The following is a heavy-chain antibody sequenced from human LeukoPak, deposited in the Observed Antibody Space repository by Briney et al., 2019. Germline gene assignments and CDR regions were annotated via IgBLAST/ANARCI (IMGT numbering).Heavy chain of an antibody. CDR2: IYSGGST. J-gene: IGHJ6*02. CDR1: GFTFSSYD. Sequence: GGSLRLSCAVSGFTFSSYDMTWVRQAPGKGLEWVSVIYSGGSTYYADSVKGRFTISRDNSKNTLYLQMNSLRAEDTAVYYCAREAPPGGMDVWGQGTTVTVSS. CDR3: AREAPPGGMDV. V-gene: IGHV3-66*01.